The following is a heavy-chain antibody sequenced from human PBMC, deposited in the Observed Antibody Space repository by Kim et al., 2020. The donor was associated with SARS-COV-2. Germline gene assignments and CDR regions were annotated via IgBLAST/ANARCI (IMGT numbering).Heavy chain of an antibody. Sequence: SVKGRFTISRDNAKNSLYLQMNSLRAEDTAVYYWASSGALGGSPYGMDVWGQGTTVTVSS. J-gene: IGHJ6*02. D-gene: IGHD1-26*01. V-gene: IGHV3-21*01. CDR3: ASSGALGGSPYGMDV.